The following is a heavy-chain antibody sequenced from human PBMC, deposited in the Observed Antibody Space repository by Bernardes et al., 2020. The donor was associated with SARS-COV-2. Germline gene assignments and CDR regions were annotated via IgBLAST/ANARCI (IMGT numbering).Heavy chain of an antibody. Sequence: ASVKVSCKTSGYTFTSYGISWVRQAPGQGLEWMGWISPYTGNTNHAQKLQGRVTMTTDTSTSTAYMELRSLRSDDTAVYYCARNQVLFSVEMASESRDDYFDYWGQGTLVTVSS. V-gene: IGHV1-18*01. CDR1: GYTFTSYG. D-gene: IGHD2-2*01. CDR3: ARNQVLFSVEMASESRDDYFDY. J-gene: IGHJ4*02. CDR2: ISPYTGNT.